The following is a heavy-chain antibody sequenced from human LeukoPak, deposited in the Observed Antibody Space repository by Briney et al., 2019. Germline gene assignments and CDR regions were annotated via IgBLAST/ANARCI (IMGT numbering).Heavy chain of an antibody. D-gene: IGHD2-2*01. Sequence: PSETLSLTCAVSGGSISSSNWWSWVRQPPGKGLEWIGEIYHSGSTYYNPSLKSRVTISVDTSENQFSLKLSSVTAADTAVYYCARGPIVVVPAATLDYWGQGTLVTVSS. CDR2: IYHSGST. CDR3: ARGPIVVVPAATLDY. CDR1: GGSISSSNW. V-gene: IGHV4-4*02. J-gene: IGHJ4*02.